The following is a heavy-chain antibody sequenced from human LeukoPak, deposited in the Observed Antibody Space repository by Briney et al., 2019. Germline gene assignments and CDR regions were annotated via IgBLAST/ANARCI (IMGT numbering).Heavy chain of an antibody. D-gene: IGHD4-23*01. CDR1: GYTFTSYY. Sequence: ASVKVSCKASGYTFTSYYMHWVRQAPGQGLEWMGIINPSGGSTSYAQKFQGRVTMTRDTSTSTVYMELSSLRSEDTAVYYRARDVAYYGGNSGTGFDYWGQGTLVTVSS. J-gene: IGHJ4*02. CDR3: ARDVAYYGGNSGTGFDY. CDR2: INPSGGST. V-gene: IGHV1-46*01.